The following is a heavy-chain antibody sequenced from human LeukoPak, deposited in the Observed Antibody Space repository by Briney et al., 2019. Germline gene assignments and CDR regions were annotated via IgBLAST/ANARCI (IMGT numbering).Heavy chain of an antibody. D-gene: IGHD3-10*01. CDR1: GYTFTSYG. CDR3: ARPLDGYYGSGRVGLYFQH. J-gene: IGHJ1*01. Sequence: ASVKVSCKASGYTFTSYGISWVRQAPGQGLEGMGWISAYNGNTNYAQRLQGRVTMTTDTSTSTAYMEQRSLRSDDTAVYYCARPLDGYYGSGRVGLYFQHWGQGTLVTVSS. CDR2: ISAYNGNT. V-gene: IGHV1-18*01.